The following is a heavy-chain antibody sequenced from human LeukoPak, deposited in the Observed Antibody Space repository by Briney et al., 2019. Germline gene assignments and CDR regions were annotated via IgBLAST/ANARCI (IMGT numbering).Heavy chain of an antibody. J-gene: IGHJ5*02. CDR3: ARTPMVRGVITLGWFDP. CDR2: IYYSGST. Sequence: TSETLSLTCTVSGGSVSSGSYYWSWIRQPPGKGLEWIGYIYYSGSTNYNPSLKSRVTISVDTSKNQFSLKLSSVTAADTAVYYCARTPMVRGVITLGWFDPWGQGTLVTVSS. D-gene: IGHD3-10*01. V-gene: IGHV4-61*01. CDR1: GGSVSSGSYY.